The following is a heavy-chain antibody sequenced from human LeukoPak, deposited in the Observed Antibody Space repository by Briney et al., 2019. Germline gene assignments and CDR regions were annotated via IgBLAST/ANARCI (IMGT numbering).Heavy chain of an antibody. CDR3: AREPQGEQWLVRFDY. D-gene: IGHD6-19*01. Sequence: GGSLRVSCAASGFTFSSYAMHWVRQAPGKGLEWVAVISYDGSNKYYADSVKGRFTISRDNSKNTLYLQMNSLRAEDTAVYYCAREPQGEQWLVRFDYWGQGTLVTVSS. V-gene: IGHV3-30-3*01. J-gene: IGHJ4*02. CDR1: GFTFSSYA. CDR2: ISYDGSNK.